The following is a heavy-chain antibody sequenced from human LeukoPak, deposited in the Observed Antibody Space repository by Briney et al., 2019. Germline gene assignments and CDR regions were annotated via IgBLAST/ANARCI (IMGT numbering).Heavy chain of an antibody. CDR3: ARGTGYRVFDY. V-gene: IGHV3-74*01. Sequence: PGGSLRLSSAASGFTLSSYRIHWVRQAPGKGLVWVSRISSDGSITSYADSVEGRFTISRDNAKNTLYLQMNSLRAEDTAVYYCARGTGYRVFDYWGQGTVVSVSS. CDR1: GFTLSSYR. CDR2: ISSDGSIT. J-gene: IGHJ4*02. D-gene: IGHD1-14*01.